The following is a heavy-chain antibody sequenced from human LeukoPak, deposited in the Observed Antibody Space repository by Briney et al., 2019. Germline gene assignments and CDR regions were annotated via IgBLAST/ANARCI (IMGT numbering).Heavy chain of an antibody. CDR2: ISAYNGNT. CDR1: GYTFTSYG. D-gene: IGHD2/OR15-2a*01. CDR3: ARVFMEGYYYGILGSYWYFDL. Sequence: GASVKVSCKASGYTFTSYGISWVRQAPGQGLEWMGWISAYNGNTNYAQKLQGRVTMTTDTSTSTAYMELRSLRSDDTAVYYCARVFMEGYYYGILGSYWYFDLWGRGTLVTVSS. J-gene: IGHJ2*01. V-gene: IGHV1-18*01.